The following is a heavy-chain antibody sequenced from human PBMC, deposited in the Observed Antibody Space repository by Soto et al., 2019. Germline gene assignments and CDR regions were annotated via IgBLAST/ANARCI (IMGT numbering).Heavy chain of an antibody. CDR1: GFTFSGYA. Sequence: SLRLSCSTSGFTFSGYAMNWVRQAPGKGLEWVALISYDGSNKYYADSVKGRFTISRDSSKNRLYLQMNSLRAADTAVYYCGRCSSTSCHLGSDYWGQGTLVTVSS. V-gene: IGHV3-30-3*01. D-gene: IGHD2-2*01. J-gene: IGHJ4*02. CDR2: ISYDGSNK. CDR3: GRCSSTSCHLGSDY.